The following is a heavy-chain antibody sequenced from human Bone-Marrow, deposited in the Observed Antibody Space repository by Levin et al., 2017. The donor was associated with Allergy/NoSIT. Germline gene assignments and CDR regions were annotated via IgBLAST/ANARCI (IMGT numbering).Heavy chain of an antibody. CDR2: IYYSGSP. Sequence: LRLSCGVSGSSIRSSNWWAWIRQPPGKGLEWIGYIYYSGSPYYSPSLNSRVTMSVDTSRNQFSLTLTSVTAADTAVYYCARRFKDYRSTWFDPWGQGILVTVSS. CDR3: ARRFKDYRSTWFDP. CDR1: GSSIRSSNW. D-gene: IGHD4-11*01. V-gene: IGHV4-28*01. J-gene: IGHJ5*02.